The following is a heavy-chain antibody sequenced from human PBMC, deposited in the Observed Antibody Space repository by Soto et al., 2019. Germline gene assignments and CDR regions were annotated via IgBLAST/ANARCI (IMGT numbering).Heavy chain of an antibody. J-gene: IGHJ4*02. Sequence: SETLSLTCAVYGVSFSGYYWSWIRQPPGKGLEWIGEINHSGSTNYNPSLKSRVTISVDTSKNQFSLKLSSVTAADTAVYYCARGAGARTRSMDYWGQGTLVTVSS. CDR1: GVSFSGYY. V-gene: IGHV4-34*01. D-gene: IGHD3-10*01. CDR2: INHSGST. CDR3: ARGAGARTRSMDY.